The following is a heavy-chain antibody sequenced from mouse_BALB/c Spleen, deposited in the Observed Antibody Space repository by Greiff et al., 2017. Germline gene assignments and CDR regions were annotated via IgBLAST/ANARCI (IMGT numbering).Heavy chain of an antibody. V-gene: IGHV1-69*02. J-gene: IGHJ1*01. CDR2: IYPSDSYT. D-gene: IGHD2-1*01. Sequence: QVHVKQPGAELVRPGASVKLSCKASGYTFTSYWINWVKQRPGQGLEWIGNIYPSDSYTNYNQKFKDKATLTVDKSSSTAYMQLSSPTSEDSAVYYCTRQGGYYYGNYWYFDVWGAGTTVTVSS. CDR1: GYTFTSYW. CDR3: TRQGGYYYGNYWYFDV.